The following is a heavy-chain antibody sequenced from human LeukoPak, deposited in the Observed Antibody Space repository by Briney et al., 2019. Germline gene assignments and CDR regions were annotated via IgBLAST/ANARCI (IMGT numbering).Heavy chain of an antibody. V-gene: IGHV3-30*04. CDR3: ARVRDGYNDGFDY. CDR2: ISYDGSNK. J-gene: IGHJ4*02. Sequence: GGSLRLSCAASGFTFSSYAMHWVRQAPGKGLEWVAIISYDGSNKYYADSVKGRFTISRDNSKNTLYLQMNSLRAEDTAVYYCARVRDGYNDGFDYWGQGTLVTVSS. CDR1: GFTFSSYA. D-gene: IGHD5-24*01.